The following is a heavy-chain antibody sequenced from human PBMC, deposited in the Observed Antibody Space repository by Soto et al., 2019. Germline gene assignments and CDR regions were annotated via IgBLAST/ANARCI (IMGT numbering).Heavy chain of an antibody. CDR3: ARHCSSDYYHHYVMAV. D-gene: IGHD2-15*01. CDR2: TYYSGST. Sequence: TCTVSGGSISSGGYYWSWIRQHPGKGLEWIGYTYYSGSTYYNPSLKSRVTISVDTSKNQFSLKLSSVTAADTAVYYCARHCSSDYYHHYVMAVPGQRTTVIVSS. V-gene: IGHV4-31*03. CDR1: GGSISSGGYY. J-gene: IGHJ6*02.